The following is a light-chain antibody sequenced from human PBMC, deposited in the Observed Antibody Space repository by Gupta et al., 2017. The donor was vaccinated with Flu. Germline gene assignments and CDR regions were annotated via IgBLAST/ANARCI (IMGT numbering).Light chain of an antibody. CDR3: SSYTISGTLVL. Sequence: XSAXTQPASVXXSXGQSITISCSGTSTDVGGYNHVSWYQHHPGKAPKLLIYDVNNRPSGTSNRFSGSKSGNTASLTISGIQSEDEADYYCSSYTISGTLVLFGGGTKLTVL. V-gene: IGLV2-14*01. CDR2: DVN. CDR1: STDVGGYNH. J-gene: IGLJ2*01.